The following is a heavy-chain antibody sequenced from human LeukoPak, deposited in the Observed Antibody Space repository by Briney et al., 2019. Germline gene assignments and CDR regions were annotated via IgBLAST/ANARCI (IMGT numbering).Heavy chain of an antibody. CDR2: ISSSSSYI. J-gene: IGHJ4*02. Sequence: GGSLRLSCAASGFTFSSYSMNWVRQAPGKGLEWVSSISSSSSYIYYANSVKGRFTSSRDNAKNSLYLQMNSLRAEDTAVYYCARLEMATIPGDYWGQGTLVTVSS. CDR1: GFTFSSYS. CDR3: ARLEMATIPGDY. D-gene: IGHD5-24*01. V-gene: IGHV3-21*01.